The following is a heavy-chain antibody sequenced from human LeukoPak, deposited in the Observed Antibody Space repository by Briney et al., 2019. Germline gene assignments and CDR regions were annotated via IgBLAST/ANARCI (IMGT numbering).Heavy chain of an antibody. J-gene: IGHJ4*02. CDR2: IKSKAYGGTT. CDR1: GFTFGDYA. V-gene: IGHV3-49*04. Sequence: GGSLRLSCTASGFTFGDYAMSWVRQAPGKGREWVGFIKSKAYGGTTEYAASVKGRFTISRDDSKSIAYLQMNSLKTEDTAVYYCTREAPTVTIDYWGQGTLVTVSS. D-gene: IGHD4-17*01. CDR3: TREAPTVTIDY.